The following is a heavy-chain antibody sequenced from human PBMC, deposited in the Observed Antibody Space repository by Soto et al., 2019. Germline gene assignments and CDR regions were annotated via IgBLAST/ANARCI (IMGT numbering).Heavy chain of an antibody. V-gene: IGHV4-59*01. CDR3: ARVSRRYCSGDRCHFDL. J-gene: IGHJ4*02. D-gene: IGHD2-15*01. CDR2: IDYSGST. CDR1: GGSMSNYY. Sequence: QVQLQESGPRLVKPSETLSLTCTVSGGSMSNYYWNWIRQPPGKGLEWIGYIDYSGSTNYNPSLKSRVTISLDTPNTQFSLTLSSVIAADTAVYYCARVSRRYCSGDRCHFDLWGQGTLVTVSS.